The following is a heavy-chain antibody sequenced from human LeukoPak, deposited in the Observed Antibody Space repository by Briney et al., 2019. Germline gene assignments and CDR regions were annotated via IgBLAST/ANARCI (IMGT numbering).Heavy chain of an antibody. V-gene: IGHV4-59*01. D-gene: IGHD3-10*01. CDR3: ARTSYYFASGTGKSIYMDV. CDR1: GGSISSDY. Sequence: SETLSLTCTVSGGSISSDYWSWIRQSPGKELEWFGYIYYNGKTNNNPSLKSRATISIDTSKNQFSLRLTSVTAADTAVYYCARTSYYFASGTGKSIYMDVWGKGTTVTVSS. J-gene: IGHJ6*03. CDR2: IYYNGKT.